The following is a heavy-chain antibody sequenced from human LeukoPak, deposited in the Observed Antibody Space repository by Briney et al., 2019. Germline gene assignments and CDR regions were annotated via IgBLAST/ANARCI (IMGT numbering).Heavy chain of an antibody. J-gene: IGHJ4*02. CDR3: AKSPSSWKFDD. D-gene: IGHD6-13*01. V-gene: IGHV3-30*02. CDR2: IRYHGSDK. CDR1: GFTFSTCG. Sequence: GGSLRLSCAASGFTFSTCGMHWVRQAPGKGLEWVAFIRYHGSDKYYADSVKGRFTISRDNSENTLYLQMNSLRAEDTAVYYCAKSPSSWKFDDWGQGTLVTVSS.